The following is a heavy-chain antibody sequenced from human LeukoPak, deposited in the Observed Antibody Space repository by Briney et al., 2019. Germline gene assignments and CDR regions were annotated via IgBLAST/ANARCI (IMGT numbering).Heavy chain of an antibody. Sequence: GGSLRLSCAASAFTFSSYAMSWVRQAPGKGLEWVSAISGSGGSTYYADSVKGRFTISRDNSKNTLYLQMNSLRAEDTAVYYCAKDLPGTVTTYLGWFDPWGQGTLVTVSS. D-gene: IGHD4-17*01. V-gene: IGHV3-23*01. CDR3: AKDLPGTVTTYLGWFDP. J-gene: IGHJ5*02. CDR1: AFTFSSYA. CDR2: ISGSGGST.